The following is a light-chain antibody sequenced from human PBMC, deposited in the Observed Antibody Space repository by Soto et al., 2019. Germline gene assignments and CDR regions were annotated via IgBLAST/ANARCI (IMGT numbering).Light chain of an antibody. CDR1: QSISSY. CDR3: QQSYSTPLT. J-gene: IGKJ4*01. V-gene: IGKV1-39*01. CDR2: AAS. Sequence: DIQMTQSPSSLSASVGDRITITCRPSQSISSYLNWYQQKPGKAPKLLIYAASSLQSGVPSRFSGSGSGTDFTHTISSLQPEDFATYYCQQSYSTPLTFGGGTKVEIK.